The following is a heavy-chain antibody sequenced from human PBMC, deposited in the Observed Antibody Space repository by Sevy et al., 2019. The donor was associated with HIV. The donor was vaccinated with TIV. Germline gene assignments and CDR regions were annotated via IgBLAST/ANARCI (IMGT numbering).Heavy chain of an antibody. CDR3: AGPILTYNNGWSYYDY. D-gene: IGHD6-19*01. CDR2: INYSGIR. Sequence: SETLSLTCTVSGASISSSGYYWGWIRQPPGKGLEWIASINYSGIRFYNPSLKSRITISADTSKNQFSLDLNSLTAADTAIYYCAGPILTYNNGWSYYDYWGQGTVVTVSS. J-gene: IGHJ4*02. V-gene: IGHV4-39*01. CDR1: GASISSSGYY.